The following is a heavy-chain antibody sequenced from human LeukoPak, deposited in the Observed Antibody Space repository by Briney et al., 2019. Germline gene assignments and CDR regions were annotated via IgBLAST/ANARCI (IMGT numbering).Heavy chain of an antibody. V-gene: IGHV3-7*01. Sequence: GGSLRLSCAASGFTFSRYWMSWVRQAPGKGLEWVANIKQDGSEKYYVDSVKGRFTISRDNAKNSLYLQMNSLRAGDTAVYYCARGRVGATRATFDYWGQGTLVTVSS. CDR2: IKQDGSEK. CDR3: ARGRVGATRATFDY. D-gene: IGHD1-26*01. CDR1: GFTFSRYW. J-gene: IGHJ4*02.